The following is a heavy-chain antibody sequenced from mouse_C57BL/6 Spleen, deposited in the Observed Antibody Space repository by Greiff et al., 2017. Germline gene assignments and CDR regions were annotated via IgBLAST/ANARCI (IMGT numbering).Heavy chain of an antibody. J-gene: IGHJ4*01. CDR1: GYTFTSSW. D-gene: IGHD1-1*01. Sequence: QVQLQQSGAELVMPGASVKLSCKASGYTFTSSWMHWVKQRPGQGLEWIGEIDPSDSYTNYNQKFKGKSTLTVDKSSSTAYMQLSSLTSEDSAVYYCARIYYYGSSSYAMDYWGQGTSVTVSS. CDR2: IDPSDSYT. CDR3: ARIYYYGSSSYAMDY. V-gene: IGHV1-69*01.